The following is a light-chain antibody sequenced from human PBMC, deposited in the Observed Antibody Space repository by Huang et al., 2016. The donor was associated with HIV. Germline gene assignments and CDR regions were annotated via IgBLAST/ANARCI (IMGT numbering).Light chain of an antibody. V-gene: IGKV3-15*01. CDR3: QQYDDWPPYT. J-gene: IGKJ2*01. CDR2: GAS. Sequence: EIVMTQSPATLSVSPGERATLSCRASQSISSNLAWYQQKPGQAPRRLIYGASTRATGIPARVSGSGSGTEFTLTISSLQSEDFAIYYCQQYDDWPPYTFGQGTKLEIK. CDR1: QSISSN.